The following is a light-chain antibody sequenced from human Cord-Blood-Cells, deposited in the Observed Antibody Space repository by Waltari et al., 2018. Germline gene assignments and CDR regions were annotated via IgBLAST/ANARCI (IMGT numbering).Light chain of an antibody. V-gene: IGLV2-14*03. CDR3: SSYTSSSTRV. Sequence: QSALTQPASVSGSPGQSITLSCTGTRSDVGGYNHVSWYQQHPGKAPKLMIYDVSNRPSGVSNRFSGSKSGNTASLTISGLQAEDEADYYCSSYTSSSTRVFGGGTKLTVL. CDR1: RSDVGGYNH. CDR2: DVS. J-gene: IGLJ3*02.